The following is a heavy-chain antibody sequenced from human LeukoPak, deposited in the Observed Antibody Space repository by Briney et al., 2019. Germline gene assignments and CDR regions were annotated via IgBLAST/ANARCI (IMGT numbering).Heavy chain of an antibody. D-gene: IGHD2-2*01. CDR2: LSGSGDTT. CDR3: AAIVVVPNFDY. CDR1: GFTFSTYS. V-gene: IGHV3-23*01. Sequence: GGSLRLSCAASGFTFSTYSMTWIRQAPGKGLEWVSVLSGSGDTTFYADSVKGRFTISRDNSKNTLYLQMNSLRAEDTAVYYCAAIVVVPNFDYWGQGTLVTVSS. J-gene: IGHJ4*02.